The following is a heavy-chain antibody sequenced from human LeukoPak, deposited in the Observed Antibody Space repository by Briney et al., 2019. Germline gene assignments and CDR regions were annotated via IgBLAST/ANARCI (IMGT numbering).Heavy chain of an antibody. J-gene: IGHJ4*02. D-gene: IGHD3-22*01. CDR2: IKSKTDGGTI. Sequence: PGGSLRLSCAASGFTFSNAWMSWVRQAPGKGLEWVGRIKSKTDGGTIDYAAPVKGRFTISRDDSKNTLYLQMNSLKSEDTAVYYCTTELDIRPNHYWGQGTLVTVSS. CDR3: TTELDIRPNHY. CDR1: GFTFSNAW. V-gene: IGHV3-15*01.